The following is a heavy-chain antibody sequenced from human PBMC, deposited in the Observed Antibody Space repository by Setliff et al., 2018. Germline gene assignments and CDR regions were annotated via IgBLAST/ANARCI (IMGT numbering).Heavy chain of an antibody. CDR1: GYTLTELS. CDR3: ATNSGGNTIDAFDI. D-gene: IGHD2-15*01. V-gene: IGHV1-24*01. Sequence: ASVKVSCKVSGYTLTELSMHWVRQAPGKGLEWMGGFDPEDGETIYAQKFQGRVTMTEDTSTDTAYMELSSLRSEDTAVYYCATNSGGNTIDAFDICGQGTMVTVSS. J-gene: IGHJ3*02. CDR2: FDPEDGET.